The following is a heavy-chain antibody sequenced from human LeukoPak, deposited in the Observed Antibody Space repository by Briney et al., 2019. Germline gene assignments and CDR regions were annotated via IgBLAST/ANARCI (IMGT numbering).Heavy chain of an antibody. CDR1: GFTFSSYA. D-gene: IGHD4-23*01. V-gene: IGHV3-23*01. J-gene: IGHJ1*01. Sequence: PGGSLRLSCAASGFTFSSYAMSWVRQAPGEGLEWVSAISGSGGSTYYADPVKGRFTISRDNSKNTLYLQMNSLRAEDTAVYYCAKGDGWYLGLEYFQHWGQGTLVTVSS. CDR2: ISGSGGST. CDR3: AKGDGWYLGLEYFQH.